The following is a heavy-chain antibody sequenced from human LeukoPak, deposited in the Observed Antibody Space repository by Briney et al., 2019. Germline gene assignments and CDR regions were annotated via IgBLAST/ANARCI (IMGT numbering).Heavy chain of an antibody. Sequence: GGSLRLSCAASGFTFSSYAMSWVRQAPGKGLEWVSAISGSGGSTYYADSVKGRFTISRDNSKNTLYLQMNSLRAEGTAVYYCAKDRVGANYYYYYMDVWGKGTTVTVSS. CDR2: ISGSGGST. V-gene: IGHV3-23*01. J-gene: IGHJ6*03. CDR1: GFTFSSYA. D-gene: IGHD1-26*01. CDR3: AKDRVGANYYYYYMDV.